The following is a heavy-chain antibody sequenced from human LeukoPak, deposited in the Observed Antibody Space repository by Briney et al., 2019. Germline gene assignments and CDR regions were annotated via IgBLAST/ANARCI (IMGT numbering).Heavy chain of an antibody. V-gene: IGHV3-7*01. D-gene: IGHD3-10*01. Sequence: GRSLRLSCAASGFTFSSYWMTWVRQAPGKGLEWVANIKEDGSEKYYVDSVKGRFTISRDNAKNSVYLQMNSLRVEDTAVYYCARRGWYSVYWGQGTLVTVSS. CDR2: IKEDGSEK. CDR3: ARRGWYSVY. CDR1: GFTFSSYW. J-gene: IGHJ4*02.